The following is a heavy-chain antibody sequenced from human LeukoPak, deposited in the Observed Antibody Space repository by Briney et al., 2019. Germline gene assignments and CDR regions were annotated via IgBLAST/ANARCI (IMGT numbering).Heavy chain of an antibody. CDR3: ARQVGDFWSGFL. D-gene: IGHD3-3*01. V-gene: IGHV4-39*01. Sequence: SETLSLTCTVSGGSISSSSYYWGWIRQPPGKGLEWIGSIYYSGSTYYNPSLKSRVTISVDTSKNQFSLKLSSVTAADTAVYYCARQVGDFWSGFLWGQGTLVTVSS. CDR1: GGSISSSSYY. CDR2: IYYSGST. J-gene: IGHJ4*02.